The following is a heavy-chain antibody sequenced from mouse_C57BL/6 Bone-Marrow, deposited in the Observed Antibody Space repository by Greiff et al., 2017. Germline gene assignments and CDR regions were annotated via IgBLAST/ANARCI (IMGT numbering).Heavy chain of an antibody. J-gene: IGHJ3*01. CDR3: ARGGRAWFAY. V-gene: IGHV1-64*01. CDR1: GYTFTSYW. Sequence: VQLQQPGAELVKPGASVKLSCKASGYTFTSYWMHWVKQRPGQGLEWIGMIHPNSGSTNYNEKFKGKATLTVDKSSSTAYMQLSSLTSEDSAVYYCARGGRAWFAYWGQGTLVTVSA. CDR2: IHPNSGST.